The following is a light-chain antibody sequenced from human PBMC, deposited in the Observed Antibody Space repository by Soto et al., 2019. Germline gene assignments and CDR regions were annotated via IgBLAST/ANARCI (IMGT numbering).Light chain of an antibody. J-gene: IGKJ5*01. CDR1: QDISNY. V-gene: IGKV1-33*01. CDR3: QQYDNLPIT. Sequence: DIQMTQSPSSLLASVGGSVTITSQASQDISNYLNWYKQKLGKAPKFLSYDASTLETGVPSRFSGSGSGTDFTFTISSLQPEDVATYYCQQYDNLPITFGQGTRLEIK. CDR2: DAS.